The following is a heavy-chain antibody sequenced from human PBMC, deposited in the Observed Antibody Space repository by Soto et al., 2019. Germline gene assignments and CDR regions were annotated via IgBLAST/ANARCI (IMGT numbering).Heavy chain of an antibody. CDR2: IIPIFGTA. CDR1: GGTFSSYT. D-gene: IGHD6-6*01. CDR3: ARDRVRQLVHAFSWFDP. J-gene: IGHJ5*02. V-gene: IGHV1-69*13. Sequence: GASVKVSCKASGGTFSSYTISWVRQAPGQGLEWMGGIIPIFGTASYAQKFQGRVTITADESTSTAYMELSSLRSEDTAVYYCARDRVRQLVHAFSWFDPWGQGTLVTV.